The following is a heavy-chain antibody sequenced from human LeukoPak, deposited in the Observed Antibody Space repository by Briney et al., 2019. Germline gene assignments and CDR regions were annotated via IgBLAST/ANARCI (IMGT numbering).Heavy chain of an antibody. V-gene: IGHV4-61*01. CDR3: ARLYRWYFDL. D-gene: IGHD1-26*01. CDR1: GDSVNRGSYY. J-gene: IGHJ2*01. CDR2: IYYSGST. Sequence: PSETLSLTCTVSGDSVNRGSYYWSWIRQPPGKGLECIGYIYYSGSTNYNPSLKSRVTISVDTSKSQFSLKLSSVTAADTAVYYCARLYRWYFDLWGRGTLVTVSS.